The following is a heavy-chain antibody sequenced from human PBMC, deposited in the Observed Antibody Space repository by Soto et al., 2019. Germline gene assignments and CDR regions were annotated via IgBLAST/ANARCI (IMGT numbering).Heavy chain of an antibody. CDR2: INHSGST. CDR3: AVRSHYDFWRKHYYYYMDV. V-gene: IGHV4-34*01. Sequence: SETLSLTCAVYGGSFSGYYWSWIRQPPGKGLEWIGEINHSGSTNYNPSLKSRVTISVDTSKNQFSLKLSSVTAADTAVYYCAVRSHYDFWRKHYYYYMDVWGKGTTVTVSS. J-gene: IGHJ6*03. D-gene: IGHD3-3*01. CDR1: GGSFSGYY.